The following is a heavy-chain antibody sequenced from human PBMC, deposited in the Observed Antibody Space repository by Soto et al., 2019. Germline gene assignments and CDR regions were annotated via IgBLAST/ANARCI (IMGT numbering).Heavy chain of an antibody. J-gene: IGHJ4*02. CDR1: GFSLSITGVG. V-gene: IGHV2-5*02. CDR2: IYWDDDK. Sequence: QITLKESRPTLVKPTQTLTLTSTFSGFSLSITGVGVGWIRQPPGKALEWLALIYWDDDKRYSPSLNTRLTTTKDTSTNQVVLTTANMEAVDSATYDCAQKPYSSRWAVDYWGQGTLVTVSS. CDR3: AQKPYSSRWAVDY. D-gene: IGHD6-13*01.